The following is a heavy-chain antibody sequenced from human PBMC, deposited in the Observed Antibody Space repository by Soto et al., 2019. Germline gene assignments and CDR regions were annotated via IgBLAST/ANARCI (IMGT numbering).Heavy chain of an antibody. CDR1: GYSFTSYW. D-gene: IGHD3-22*01. CDR3: ARPEIPTRSNDYDYPFDL. J-gene: IGHJ5*02. Sequence: GESLKISCKGSGYSFTSYWIGWVRQMPGKGLEWMGIIYPGDSDTRYSPSFQGQVTISADKSISTAYLQWSSLEASDTVIYYCARPEIPTRSNDYDYPFDLWGQGTLVTVSS. V-gene: IGHV5-51*01. CDR2: IYPGDSDT.